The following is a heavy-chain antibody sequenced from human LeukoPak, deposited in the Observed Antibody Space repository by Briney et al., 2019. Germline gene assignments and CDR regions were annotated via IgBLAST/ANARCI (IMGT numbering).Heavy chain of an antibody. V-gene: IGHV4-59*01. CDR2: IHYIGST. J-gene: IGHJ6*03. Sequence: PSETLSLTCTVSGRSISSYYWSWIRQPPGKGLEWIGYIHYIGSTHYNPSLKSRVTISVDTSKNQVSLKLRSVTAADTAVYYCARTTEGYAGGPGYSYYYYMDVWGKGTTVTISS. CDR1: GRSISSYY. D-gene: IGHD5-12*01. CDR3: ARTTEGYAGGPGYSYYYYMDV.